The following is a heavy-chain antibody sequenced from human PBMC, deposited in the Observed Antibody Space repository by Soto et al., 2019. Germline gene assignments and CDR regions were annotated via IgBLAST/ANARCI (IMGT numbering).Heavy chain of an antibody. D-gene: IGHD3-10*01. CDR2: IYYSGST. CDR1: GGSISSYY. V-gene: IGHV4-59*08. J-gene: IGHJ4*02. Sequence: QVQLQESGPGLVKPSETLSLTCTVSGGSISSYYWSWIRQPPGKGLEWIGYIYYSGSTNYNPSLKIRVTXXVXPXXNPFSLKLNSMTPADTAVYYCARHNSGSGSPYFDYWGQGTLVTVSS. CDR3: ARHNSGSGSPYFDY.